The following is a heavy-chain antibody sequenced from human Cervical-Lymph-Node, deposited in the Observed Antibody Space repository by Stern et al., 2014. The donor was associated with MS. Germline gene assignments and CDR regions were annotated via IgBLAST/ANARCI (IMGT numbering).Heavy chain of an antibody. D-gene: IGHD2-15*01. J-gene: IGHJ6*02. CDR3: ARGRYCSGGSCYYYYGMDV. V-gene: IGHV1-69*01. CDR1: GGTFSSYA. Sequence: VQLVESGAEVKKPGSSGKVSCKASGGTFSSYAISWVRQAPGQGLEWMGGIIPIFGTANYAQKFQGRVTITADESTSTAYMELSSLRSEDTAVYYCARGRYCSGGSCYYYYGMDVWGQGTTVTVSS. CDR2: IIPIFGTA.